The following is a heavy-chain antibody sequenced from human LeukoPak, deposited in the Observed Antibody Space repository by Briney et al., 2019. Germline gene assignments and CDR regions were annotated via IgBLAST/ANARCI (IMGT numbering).Heavy chain of an antibody. V-gene: IGHV3-23*01. CDR2: ISGAGGGT. Sequence: GGSLRLSCAASGSTFRNYAMSWGRQAPGEGLGRGSAISGAGGGTYYADSVKGRFTISRDNSKHTLYLQMNSLRADDTAIYYCAQARDLVVVVADYWGQGTLVAVSS. CDR3: AQARDLVVVVADY. D-gene: IGHD2-15*01. CDR1: GSTFRNYA. J-gene: IGHJ4*02.